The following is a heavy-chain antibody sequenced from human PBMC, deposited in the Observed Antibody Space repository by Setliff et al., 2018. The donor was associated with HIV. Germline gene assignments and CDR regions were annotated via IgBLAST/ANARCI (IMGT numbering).Heavy chain of an antibody. V-gene: IGHV1-2*02. CDR3: ARESSGWSPPYYGMDV. Sequence: GASVKVSCKASGYSFTSYGVSWVRQAPGQGLEWMGWINPNSGGTNYAQNFQGRVTMTRVTSISTAYMEMSRLRSDDTAMYYCARESSGWSPPYYGMDVWGQGTTVTVSS. CDR1: GYSFTSYG. D-gene: IGHD6-19*01. CDR2: INPNSGGT. J-gene: IGHJ6*02.